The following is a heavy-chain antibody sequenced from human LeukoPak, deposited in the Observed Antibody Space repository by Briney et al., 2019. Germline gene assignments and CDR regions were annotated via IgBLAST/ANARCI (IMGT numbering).Heavy chain of an antibody. J-gene: IGHJ6*03. D-gene: IGHD6-6*01. CDR3: ARDPGSSSPYYYYYYYMDV. CDR2: ISYDGSNK. V-gene: IGHV3-30-3*01. Sequence: GGSLRLSCAASGFTFSSYAMHWVRQAPGKGLEWVAVISYDGSNKYYADSVKGRFTISRDNSKNTLYLQMNSLRAEDTAVYYCARDPGSSSPYYYYYYYMDVWGKGTTVTVSS. CDR1: GFTFSSYA.